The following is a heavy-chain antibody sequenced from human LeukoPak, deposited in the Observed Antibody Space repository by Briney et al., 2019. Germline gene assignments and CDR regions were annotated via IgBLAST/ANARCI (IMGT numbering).Heavy chain of an antibody. J-gene: IGHJ4*02. CDR3: ARGRYCSGGSCYLFDY. Sequence: SETLSLTCTVSGGSITSDDSYWSWIRQPPGKGLEWIGYIYYSGSANYNPSLKSRVTISVDTSKNQFSLKLSSVTAADTAVYYCARGRYCSGGSCYLFDYWGQGTLVTVSS. D-gene: IGHD2-15*01. CDR2: IYYSGSA. CDR1: GGSITSDDSY. V-gene: IGHV4-30-4*08.